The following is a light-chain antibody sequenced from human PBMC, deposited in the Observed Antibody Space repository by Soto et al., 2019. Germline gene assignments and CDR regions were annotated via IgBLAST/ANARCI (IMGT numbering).Light chain of an antibody. J-gene: IGLJ2*01. Sequence: NFMLTQPHSVSESPGKTVTISCTGSSGSIASNYVQWYQQRPGSAPTTVIYEDNKRPSGVPDRFSGSIDSSSNSASLTISGLKTEDEADYYCQSYDSSIVVFGGGTKVTVL. V-gene: IGLV6-57*02. CDR2: EDN. CDR3: QSYDSSIVV. CDR1: SGSIASNY.